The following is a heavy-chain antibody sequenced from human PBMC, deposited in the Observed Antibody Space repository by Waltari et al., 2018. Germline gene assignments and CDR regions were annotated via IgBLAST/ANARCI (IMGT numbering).Heavy chain of an antibody. CDR2: INPNSGDT. CDR3: ARDLGSDYGNRDY. CDR1: GYTFTGSY. J-gene: IGHJ4*02. D-gene: IGHD4-17*01. Sequence: QVHLVQSGAEVKKPGASVQVSCKASGYTFTGSYIQWGRRAPGHGLEWMGRINPNSGDTNYAQKFQGRVTLTRDTSINTAYMELSSLKSDDTAVYYCARDLGSDYGNRDYWGQGTLVTVPS. V-gene: IGHV1-2*06.